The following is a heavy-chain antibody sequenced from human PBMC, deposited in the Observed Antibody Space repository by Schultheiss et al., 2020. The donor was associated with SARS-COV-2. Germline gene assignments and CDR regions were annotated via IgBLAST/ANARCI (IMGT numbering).Heavy chain of an antibody. V-gene: IGHV3-30*04. CDR3: ARGLRGVVVVPAARIPLDY. J-gene: IGHJ4*02. D-gene: IGHD2-2*01. CDR1: GFTFSSYA. CDR2: ISYDGSNK. Sequence: AGSLRLSCAASGFTFSSYAMHWVRQAPGKGLEWVAVISYDGSNKYYADSVKGRFTISRDNSKNTLYLQMNSLRAEDTAVYYCARGLRGVVVVPAARIPLDYWGQGTLVTVSS.